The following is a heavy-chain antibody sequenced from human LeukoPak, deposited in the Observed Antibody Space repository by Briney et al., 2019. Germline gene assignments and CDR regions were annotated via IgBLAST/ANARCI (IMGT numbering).Heavy chain of an antibody. CDR3: ARSPPAGINVYLHH. CDR1: GDSITGYY. J-gene: IGHJ1*01. V-gene: IGHV4-4*07. Sequence: SETLSLTCTVSGDSITGYYWSWIRQPAGKGLEWIGRIYSSGSTNYNPSLKSRVTMSVDTSKNQFSLKLNSVTAADTAIYYCARSPPAGINVYLHHWGQGTLVTVSS. D-gene: IGHD1-14*01. CDR2: IYSSGST.